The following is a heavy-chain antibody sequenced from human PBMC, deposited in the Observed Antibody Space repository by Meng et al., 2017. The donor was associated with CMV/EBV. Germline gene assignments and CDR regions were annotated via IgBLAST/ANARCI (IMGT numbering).Heavy chain of an antibody. J-gene: IGHJ4*02. V-gene: IGHV3-15*01. CDR3: TTDPTFTYYDFWSGYYPDY. CDR2: IKSKTDGGTT. D-gene: IGHD3-3*01. CDR1: GFTFSNSW. Sequence: GESLKISCAASGFTFSNSWMRWVRQAPGKGLEWVARIKSKTDGGTTDYAAPVKGRFTISRDDSKNTLYLQMNSLKTEDTAVYYCTTDPTFTYYDFWSGYYPDYWGQGTLVTVSS.